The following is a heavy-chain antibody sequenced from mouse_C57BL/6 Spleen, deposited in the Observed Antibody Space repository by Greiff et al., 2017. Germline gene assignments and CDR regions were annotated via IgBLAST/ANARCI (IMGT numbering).Heavy chain of an antibody. J-gene: IGHJ3*01. V-gene: IGHV1-72*01. CDR3: AGGGGRAQATPWFAY. D-gene: IGHD3-2*02. CDR2: IDPNSGGT. Sequence: QVQLQQPGAELVKPGASVKLSCKASGYTFTSYWMHWVKQRPGRGLEWIGRIDPNSGGTKYNEKFKSKATLTVDKPSSTAYMQLSSLTSEDSAVYYYAGGGGRAQATPWFAYWGQGTLVTVSA. CDR1: GYTFTSYW.